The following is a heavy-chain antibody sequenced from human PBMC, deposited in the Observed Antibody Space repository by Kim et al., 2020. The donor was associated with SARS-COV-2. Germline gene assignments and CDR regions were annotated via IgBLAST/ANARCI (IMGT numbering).Heavy chain of an antibody. CDR3: ARDNLGYDFWSGYPHSAFDI. CDR2: ISYDGSNK. Sequence: GGSLRLSCAASGFTFSSYAMHWVRQAPGKGLEWVAVISYDGSNKYYADSVKGRFTISRDNSKNTLYLQMNSLRAEDTAVYYCARDNLGYDFWSGYPHSAFDIWGQGTMVTVSS. CDR1: GFTFSSYA. D-gene: IGHD3-3*01. V-gene: IGHV3-30-3*01. J-gene: IGHJ3*02.